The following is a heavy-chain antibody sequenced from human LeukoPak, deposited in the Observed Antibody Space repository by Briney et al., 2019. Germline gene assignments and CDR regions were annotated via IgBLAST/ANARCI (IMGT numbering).Heavy chain of an antibody. CDR2: IYYSGST. D-gene: IGHD1-26*01. CDR3: ARGAGATSAYTPFDI. V-gene: IGHV4-59*01. J-gene: IGHJ3*02. Sequence: SETLSLTCTVSGGSISSYYWSWIRQPPGKGLEWIGYIYYSGSTNYNPSLKSRVTISVDTSKNHFSLKLSSVTAADTAVYYCARGAGATSAYTPFDIWGQGTMVTVSS. CDR1: GGSISSYY.